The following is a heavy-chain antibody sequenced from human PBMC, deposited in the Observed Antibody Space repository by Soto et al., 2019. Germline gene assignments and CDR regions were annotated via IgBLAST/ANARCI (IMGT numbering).Heavy chain of an antibody. CDR3: GRAYYYDGANYFDY. D-gene: IGHD3-22*01. Sequence: SETLSLTCAVYGGSFSGYYWSWIRQPPGKGLEWIGEINHSGSTNYNPSLKSRVTISVDTSKNQFSLKLSSVTAADTAVYYCGRAYYYDGANYFDYWGQGTLVTVS. J-gene: IGHJ4*02. CDR2: INHSGST. V-gene: IGHV4-34*01. CDR1: GGSFSGYY.